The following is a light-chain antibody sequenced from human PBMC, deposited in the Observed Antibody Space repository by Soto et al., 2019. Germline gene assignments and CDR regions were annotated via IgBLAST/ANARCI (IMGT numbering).Light chain of an antibody. CDR3: QHYSGFSRA. CDR1: HTISSW. J-gene: IGKJ1*01. V-gene: IGKV1-5*03. Sequence: DLQMTQSPSTLSASVGDRVTITCRASHTISSWLAWYQQKPGKAPKLLIYKASSLESGVPSRFSGSGSGTEFTLTITSLQPDDFATYYCQHYSGFSRAFGQGTKVEIK. CDR2: KAS.